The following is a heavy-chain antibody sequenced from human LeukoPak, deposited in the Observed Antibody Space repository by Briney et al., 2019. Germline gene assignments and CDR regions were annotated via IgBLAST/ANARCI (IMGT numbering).Heavy chain of an antibody. J-gene: IGHJ5*02. V-gene: IGHV3-30*02. CDR1: GFTFSSYG. Sequence: PGGSLRLSCAASGFTFSSYGMHWVRQAPGKGLEWVAFIRYDGSNKYYADSVKGRFTISRDNSKNTLYLQMNSLRAEDTAVYYCAKAPRRYYGFWSGYPNWFDPWGQGTLVTVSS. CDR2: IRYDGSNK. D-gene: IGHD3-3*01. CDR3: AKAPRRYYGFWSGYPNWFDP.